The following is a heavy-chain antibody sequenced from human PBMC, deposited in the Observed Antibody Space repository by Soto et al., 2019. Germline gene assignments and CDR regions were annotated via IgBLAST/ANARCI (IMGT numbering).Heavy chain of an antibody. CDR2: TYYRSKWYN. CDR1: GDSVSSNSAA. Sequence: SQTLSLTCVISGDSVSSNSAAWNWIRQSPSRGLEWLGRTYYRSKWYNDYAPSMKSRITVNPDTSKNQFSLHLNSVTPEDTDVYFCLWGGGRGTDYSGGHCYYYWGQGTLVTVSS. D-gene: IGHD2-21*02. J-gene: IGHJ4*02. V-gene: IGHV6-1*01. CDR3: LWGGGRGTDYSGGHCYYY.